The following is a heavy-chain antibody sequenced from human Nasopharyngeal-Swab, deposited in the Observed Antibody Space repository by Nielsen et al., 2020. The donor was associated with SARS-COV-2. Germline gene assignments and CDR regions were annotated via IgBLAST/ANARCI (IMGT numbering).Heavy chain of an antibody. V-gene: IGHV4-34*01. D-gene: IGHD1-26*01. CDR3: ARSGQSGSI. CDR2: INHSGGT. CDR1: GGSFSGYY. Sequence: SETLSLTCAVYGGSFSGYYWSWIRQPPGKGLEWIGQINHSGGTNYNPSLKSRVTISVDTSKTQFSLKLSSVTAADTAVYYCARSGQSGSIWGQGTMVTVSS. J-gene: IGHJ3*02.